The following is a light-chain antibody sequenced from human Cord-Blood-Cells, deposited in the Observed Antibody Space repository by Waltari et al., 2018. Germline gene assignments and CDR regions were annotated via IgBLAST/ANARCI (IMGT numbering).Light chain of an antibody. CDR3: SSYAGNNNLV. V-gene: IGLV2-8*01. CDR1: SSDVGGYNY. J-gene: IGLJ1*01. CDR2: EVS. Sequence: QSALTQPPSASGSPGPSVTISCTGTSSDVGGYNYVSWYQQHPGKAPKLMIYEVSKRPSGVPDRFSGSKSGNTASLTVSGLQAEDEADYYCSSYAGNNNLVFGTGTKVTVL.